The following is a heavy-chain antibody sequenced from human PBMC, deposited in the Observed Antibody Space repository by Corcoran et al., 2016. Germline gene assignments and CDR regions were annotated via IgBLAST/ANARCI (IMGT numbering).Heavy chain of an antibody. CDR1: GFTFSSYG. V-gene: IGHV3-33*01. CDR3: AREEDIVVVPPAPPYYYYGMDV. J-gene: IGHJ6*02. D-gene: IGHD2-2*01. CDR2: IWYDGSNK. Sequence: QVQLVESGGGVVQPGRSLRLSCAASGFTFSSYGMHWVRQAPGKGLEWVAVIWYDGSNKYYADSVKGRFTISRDNSKNTLYLQMNSLRAEDTAVYYCAREEDIVVVPPAPPYYYYGMDVWGQGTSVTVSS.